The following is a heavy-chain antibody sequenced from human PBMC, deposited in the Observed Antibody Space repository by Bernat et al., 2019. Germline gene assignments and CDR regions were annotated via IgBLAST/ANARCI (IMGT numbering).Heavy chain of an antibody. Sequence: QVQLQESGPGPVKPSETLSLTCTVSGGSISSYYWSWIRQPPGKGLEWIGYIYYSGSTNYNPSLKSRVTISVDTSKNQFSLKLSSVTAADTAVYYCARGYSAFDYWGQGTLVTVSS. CDR1: GGSISSYY. CDR2: IYYSGST. CDR3: ARGYSAFDY. D-gene: IGHD5-18*01. J-gene: IGHJ4*02. V-gene: IGHV4-59*01.